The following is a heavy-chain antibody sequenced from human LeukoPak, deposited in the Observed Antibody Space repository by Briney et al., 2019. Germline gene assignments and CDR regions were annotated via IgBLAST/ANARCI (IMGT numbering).Heavy chain of an antibody. V-gene: IGHV4-38-2*01. CDR1: AYSTKRGYS. CDR2: MYHSGST. CDR3: ARQGGSSSPYYYYYMDV. J-gene: IGHJ6*03. D-gene: IGHD6-13*01. Sequence: PSETLSLTCAVSAYSTKRGYSWGWFRQPPGKGLEWIGCMYHSGSTYYNPSLKSRVTISVDTSKNKFSLDLTSVTAATTAVFYCARQGGSSSPYYYYYMDVWGKGTTVTVSS.